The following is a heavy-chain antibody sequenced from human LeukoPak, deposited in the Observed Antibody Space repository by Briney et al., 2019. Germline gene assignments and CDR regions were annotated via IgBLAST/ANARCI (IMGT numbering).Heavy chain of an antibody. CDR3: ARDVPTGRFDY. J-gene: IGHJ4*02. CDR1: GGSISSSDYY. Sequence: SETLSLTCTVSGGSISSSDYYWSWIRQPPGKGLEWIGSINYVETTYYNPSLKSRVTISVDTSRNQFSLRLSSVTAADTAVYYCARDVPTGRFDYWGQGTLVTVSS. V-gene: IGHV4-39*07. CDR2: INYVETT.